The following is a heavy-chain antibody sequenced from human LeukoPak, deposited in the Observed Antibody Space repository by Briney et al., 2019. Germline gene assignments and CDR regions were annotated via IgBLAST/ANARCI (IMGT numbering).Heavy chain of an antibody. CDR2: IYSGGST. CDR1: GFTLSRYS. Sequence: GGSLRLSCAASGFTLSRYSMNWVRQAPGKGLEWVSVIYSGGSTYYADSVKGRFTFSRDNSKNTLYLQMNTLRAEDTAVYYCARYQRRFFDYWGQGTLVTVSS. J-gene: IGHJ4*02. V-gene: IGHV3-53*01. CDR3: ARYQRRFFDY.